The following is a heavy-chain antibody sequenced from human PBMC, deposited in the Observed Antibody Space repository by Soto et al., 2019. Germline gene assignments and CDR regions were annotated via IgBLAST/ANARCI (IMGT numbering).Heavy chain of an antibody. CDR3: ARAPGIAAAGTPHY. CDR2: IKQDGREK. V-gene: IGHV3-7*01. Sequence: GSLRLSCAASGFTFSSYWMSWVRQAPGKGLEWVANIKQDGREKYYVDSVKGRFTISRDNAKNSLYLQMNSLRAEDTAVYYCARAPGIAAAGTPHYWGQGILVTVSS. CDR1: GFTFSSYW. J-gene: IGHJ4*02. D-gene: IGHD6-13*01.